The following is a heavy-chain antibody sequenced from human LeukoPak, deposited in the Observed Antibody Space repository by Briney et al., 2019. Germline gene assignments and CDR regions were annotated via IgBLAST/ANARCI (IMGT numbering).Heavy chain of an antibody. Sequence: GGSLRLSCAASGFTFSSYAMHWVRQAPGKGLEWVAVISYDGSNKYYADSVKGRFTISRDNSKNTLYLQLNSLRAEDTAVYYCARVVAEGIPAAEYYFDYWGQGTLVTVSS. D-gene: IGHD6-13*01. CDR2: ISYDGSNK. V-gene: IGHV3-30-3*01. J-gene: IGHJ4*02. CDR1: GFTFSSYA. CDR3: ARVVAEGIPAAEYYFDY.